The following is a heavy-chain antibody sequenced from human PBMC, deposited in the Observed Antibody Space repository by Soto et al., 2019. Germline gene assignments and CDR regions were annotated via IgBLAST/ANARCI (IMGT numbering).Heavy chain of an antibody. Sequence: GGSLRLSCAASGFTFSDYYMTWIRQAPGKGLEWVSYISSSGSAIYYADSVKGRFTISRDNAKNSLYLQMNSLRAADTAVYYCARELAPAAMADGFDVWGRGTMVTVSS. CDR2: ISSSGSAI. V-gene: IGHV3-11*01. CDR3: ARELAPAAMADGFDV. J-gene: IGHJ3*01. D-gene: IGHD2-2*01. CDR1: GFTFSDYY.